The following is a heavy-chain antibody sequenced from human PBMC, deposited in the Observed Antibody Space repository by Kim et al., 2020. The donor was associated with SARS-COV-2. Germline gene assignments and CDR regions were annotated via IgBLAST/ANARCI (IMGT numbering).Heavy chain of an antibody. Sequence: GGSLRLSCAASGFTFSSYAMHWVRQAPGKGLEWVAVISYDGSNKYYADSVKGRFTISRDNSKNTLYLQMNSLRAEDTAVYYCARDILTGYWSGYYYGMDVWGQGTTVTVSS. J-gene: IGHJ6*02. V-gene: IGHV3-30*04. CDR3: ARDILTGYWSGYYYGMDV. D-gene: IGHD3-9*01. CDR2: ISYDGSNK. CDR1: GFTFSSYA.